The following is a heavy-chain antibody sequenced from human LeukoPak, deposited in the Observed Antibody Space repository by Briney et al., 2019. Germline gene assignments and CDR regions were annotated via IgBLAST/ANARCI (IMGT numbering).Heavy chain of an antibody. Sequence: ASVKVSCKASGYTFTSYAMHWVRQAPGQRLEWMGWINAGNGNTKYSQKFQGRVTIARDTSASTAYMELSSLRSEDTAVYYCARALKYSSSDFDYWGQGTLVTVSS. V-gene: IGHV1-3*01. J-gene: IGHJ4*02. CDR3: ARALKYSSSDFDY. CDR1: GYTFTSYA. CDR2: INAGNGNT. D-gene: IGHD6-6*01.